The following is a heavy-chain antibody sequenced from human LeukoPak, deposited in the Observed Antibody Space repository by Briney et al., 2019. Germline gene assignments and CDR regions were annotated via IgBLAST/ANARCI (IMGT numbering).Heavy chain of an antibody. CDR2: IIHSGST. J-gene: IGHJ3*02. V-gene: IGHV4-34*01. CDR3: ARGGGDWNDAYQNAFDI. CDR1: GGSFSGPY. Sequence: SETLSLTCAVYGGSFSGPYWSWIHQSPGKGLEWIGEIIHSGSTTYNPSLKSRVTISIDTSKNQFSLKLSSVTAADTAVYYCARGGGDWNDAYQNAFDIWDQGTMGTVSS. D-gene: IGHD1-1*01.